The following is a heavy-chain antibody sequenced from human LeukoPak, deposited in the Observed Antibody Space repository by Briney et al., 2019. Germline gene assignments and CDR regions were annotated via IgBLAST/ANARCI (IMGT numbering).Heavy chain of an antibody. CDR3: ARAEGSY. CDR2: IYSGGST. V-gene: IGHV3-66*02. Sequence: GLEWVSVIYSGGSTYYADSVKGRFTISRDNSKNTLYLQMNSLRAEDTAVYYCARAEGSYWGQGTLVTVSS. J-gene: IGHJ4*02.